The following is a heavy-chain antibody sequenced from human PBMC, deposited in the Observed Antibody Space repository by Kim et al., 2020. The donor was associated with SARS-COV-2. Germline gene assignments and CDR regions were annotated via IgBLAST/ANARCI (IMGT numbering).Heavy chain of an antibody. CDR2: INSDGSST. J-gene: IGHJ4*02. D-gene: IGHD1-26*01. V-gene: IGHV3-74*01. CDR1: GFTFRRSW. CDR3: ARVGHLGAESWGAQLYYFDD. Sequence: GGSLRLSCAASGFTFRRSWMHWVRQAPGKGLVWVSLINSDGSSTSYADSVKGRFTISRDNAKNTLYLQMNSLRAEDTAVYYCARVGHLGAESWGAQLYYFDDGGQGTLVTVSS.